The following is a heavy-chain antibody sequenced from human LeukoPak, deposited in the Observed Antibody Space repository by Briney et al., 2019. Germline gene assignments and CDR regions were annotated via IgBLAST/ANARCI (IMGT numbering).Heavy chain of an antibody. V-gene: IGHV1-69*02. Sequence: SVKVSCKASGYTFTGYYMHWVRQAPGQGLEWMGRIIPILGIANYAQKFQGRVTITADKSTSTAYMELSSLRSEDTAVYYCASFGGVVVVVAATPLYYYYYMDVWGKGTTVTVSS. J-gene: IGHJ6*03. CDR1: GYTFTGYY. CDR3: ASFGGVVVVVAATPLYYYYYMDV. CDR2: IIPILGIA. D-gene: IGHD2-15*01.